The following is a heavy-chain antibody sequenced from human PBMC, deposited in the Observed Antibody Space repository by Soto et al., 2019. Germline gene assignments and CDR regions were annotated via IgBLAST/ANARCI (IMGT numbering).Heavy chain of an antibody. CDR1: GFTFSSYG. Sequence: GGSLRLSCAASGFTFSSYGMHWVRQAPGKGLEWVAVISYDGSNKYYADSVKGRFTISRDNSKNTLYLQMNSLRAEDTAVYYCAKDYLRIVATTYYCYYYGMDVWGQGTTVTVSS. CDR2: ISYDGSNK. V-gene: IGHV3-30*18. D-gene: IGHD5-12*01. J-gene: IGHJ6*02. CDR3: AKDYLRIVATTYYCYYYGMDV.